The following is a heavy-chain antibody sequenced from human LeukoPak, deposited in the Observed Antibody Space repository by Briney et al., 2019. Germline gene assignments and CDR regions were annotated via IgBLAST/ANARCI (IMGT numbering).Heavy chain of an antibody. CDR2: ISYDGSDK. V-gene: IGHV3-30*04. Sequence: GGSLRLSCAASGFTFSSYAMHWVRQAPGKGLEWVAVISYDGSDKYYADSVKGRFTISRDNSKNTLYLQMNSLRAEDTAVYYCARDEAGYRITMVRGPFGGWFDPWGQGTLVTVSS. CDR3: ARDEAGYRITMVRGPFGGWFDP. D-gene: IGHD3-10*01. CDR1: GFTFSSYA. J-gene: IGHJ5*02.